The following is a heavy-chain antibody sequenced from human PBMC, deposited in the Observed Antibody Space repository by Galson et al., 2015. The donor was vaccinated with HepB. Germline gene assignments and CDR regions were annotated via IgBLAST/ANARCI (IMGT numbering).Heavy chain of an antibody. Sequence: SLRLSCAASGFTFSNYGLHWVRQAPGKGLEWVSFISYDGNDEAYVDSVRGRFNISRDNSKNMIYLHMNSLRSEDTALYYCARDQTSYDFWSGHFWFDPWGQGTLVTVSS. D-gene: IGHD3-3*01. CDR3: ARDQTSYDFWSGHFWFDP. CDR2: ISYDGNDE. V-gene: IGHV3-30-3*01. J-gene: IGHJ5*02. CDR1: GFTFSNYG.